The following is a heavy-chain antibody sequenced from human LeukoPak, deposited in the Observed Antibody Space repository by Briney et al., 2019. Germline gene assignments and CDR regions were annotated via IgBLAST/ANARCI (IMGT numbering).Heavy chain of an antibody. V-gene: IGHV4-59*08. Sequence: SETLSLTCTVSGGSISSYYWSWIRQPPGKGLEWIGDIYYSGSTNYNPSLKSRVTISVDTSKNQFSLKLSSVTAADTAAYYCARSGQLRYFDWHYFDYWGQGTLVTVSS. CDR2: IYYSGST. D-gene: IGHD3-9*01. CDR3: ARSGQLRYFDWHYFDY. CDR1: GGSISSYY. J-gene: IGHJ4*02.